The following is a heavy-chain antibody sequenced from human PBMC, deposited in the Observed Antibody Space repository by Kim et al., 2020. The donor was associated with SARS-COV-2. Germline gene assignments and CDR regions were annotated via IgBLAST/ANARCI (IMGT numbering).Heavy chain of an antibody. D-gene: IGHD3-9*01. Sequence: FQGRVTITRDTSASKAYMELSSLRSEDTAVYYCARGYYDILTGYPTGFDPWGQGTLVTVSS. CDR3: ARGYYDILTGYPTGFDP. J-gene: IGHJ5*02. V-gene: IGHV1-3*01.